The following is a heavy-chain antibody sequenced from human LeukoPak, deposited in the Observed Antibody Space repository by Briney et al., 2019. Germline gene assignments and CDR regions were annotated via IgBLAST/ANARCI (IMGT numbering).Heavy chain of an antibody. CDR1: GYTFTSYG. CDR3: ARDSCSGGSCYSRWFDP. V-gene: IGHV1-18*01. Sequence: ASVKVSCKASGYTFTSYGISWVRQAPGQGLEWMGWISAYNGNTNYAQKLQGRVTMTTDTSTSTAYMELRSLRSDDTSVYYCARDSCSGGSCYSRWFDPWGQGTLVTVSS. D-gene: IGHD2-15*01. J-gene: IGHJ5*02. CDR2: ISAYNGNT.